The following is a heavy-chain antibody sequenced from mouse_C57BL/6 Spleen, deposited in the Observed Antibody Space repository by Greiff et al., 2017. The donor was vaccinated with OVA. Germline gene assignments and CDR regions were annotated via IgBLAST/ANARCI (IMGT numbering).Heavy chain of an antibody. D-gene: IGHD3-2*02. J-gene: IGHJ4*01. CDR3: ARSGGGLRFLYAMDY. Sequence: EVKLQESGPELVKPGASVKISCKASGYSFTDYNMNWVKQSNGKSLEWIGVINPNYGTTSYNQKFKGKATLTVDQSSSTAYMQLNSLTSEDSAVYYCARSGGGLRFLYAMDYWGQGTSVTVSS. CDR1: GYSFTDYN. V-gene: IGHV1-39*01. CDR2: INPNYGTT.